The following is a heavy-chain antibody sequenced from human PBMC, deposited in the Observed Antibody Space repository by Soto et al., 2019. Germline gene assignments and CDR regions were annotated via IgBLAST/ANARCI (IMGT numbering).Heavy chain of an antibody. J-gene: IGHJ4*01. CDR3: VKGNQLLRYYFEF. CDR1: GFTLSTYW. CDR2: IKQDGSQK. Sequence: GGSLRLSCAASGFTLSTYWMTWVRQAPGKGLEWVANIKQDGSQKYYVDSVKGRFTISRDNAKNSLYLQMNSLRVEDTAIYFCVKGNQLLRYYFEFWGPGTLVTVS. V-gene: IGHV3-7*01. D-gene: IGHD2-15*01.